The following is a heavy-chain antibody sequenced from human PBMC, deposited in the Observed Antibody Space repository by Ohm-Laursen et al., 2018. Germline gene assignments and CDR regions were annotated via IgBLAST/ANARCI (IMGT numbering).Heavy chain of an antibody. CDR3: ASRRVGAGVVDY. D-gene: IGHD1-26*01. CDR2: ISSSGNTI. V-gene: IGHV3-11*04. J-gene: IGHJ4*02. CDR1: GFTFSDYY. Sequence: SLRLSCTASGFTFSDYYMSWIRQTPGKGLEWVSYISSSGNTIYYADSVKGRFTISRDNAENSLYLRMNSLRAEDTAVYYCASRRVGAGVVDYWGQGTLVTVSS.